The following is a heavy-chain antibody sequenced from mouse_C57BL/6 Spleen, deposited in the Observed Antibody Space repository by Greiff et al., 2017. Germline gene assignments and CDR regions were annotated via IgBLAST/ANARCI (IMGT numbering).Heavy chain of an antibody. CDR3: ARTGSYWYVDV. D-gene: IGHD1-1*01. CDR2: IHPNSGST. J-gene: IGHJ1*03. V-gene: IGHV1-64*01. Sequence: QVQLQQPGAELVKPGASVKLSCKASGYTFTSYWMHWVKQRPGQGLEWIGMIHPNSGSTNYNEKFKGKATLTVDKSSSTAYMQLSSLTSEDSAVYYCARTGSYWYVDVWGTGTTVTVSS. CDR1: GYTFTSYW.